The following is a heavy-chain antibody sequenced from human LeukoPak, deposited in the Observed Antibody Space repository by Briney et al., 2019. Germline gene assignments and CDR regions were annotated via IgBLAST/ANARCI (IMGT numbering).Heavy chain of an antibody. CDR3: AKGGGHYDILTGYYLH. D-gene: IGHD3-9*01. V-gene: IGHV3-23*01. CDR1: GFTFSSYA. CDR2: ISGSGGST. J-gene: IGHJ4*02. Sequence: PGRSLRLSCAASGFTFSSYAMSWVRQAPGKGLEWVSAISGSGGSTYYADSVKGRFTISRDNSKNTLYLQMNSLRAEDTAVYYCAKGGGHYDILTGYYLHWGQGTLVTVSS.